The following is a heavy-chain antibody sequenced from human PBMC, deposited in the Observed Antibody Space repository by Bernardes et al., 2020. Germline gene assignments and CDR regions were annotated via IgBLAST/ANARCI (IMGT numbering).Heavy chain of an antibody. V-gene: IGHV1-18*01. CDR2: ISAYNGNT. CDR1: GYTFTTYG. D-gene: IGHD7-27*01. J-gene: IGHJ4*02. Sequence: ASVKVSCKVSGYTFTTYGISWVRQAPGQGLEWMGWISAYNGNTTYAQKLQGRVTMTTDTSTSTAYMELRSLRSDDTAVYYCARSAPGNWGRITYYFDYWGQGTLVTVSS. CDR3: ARSAPGNWGRITYYFDY.